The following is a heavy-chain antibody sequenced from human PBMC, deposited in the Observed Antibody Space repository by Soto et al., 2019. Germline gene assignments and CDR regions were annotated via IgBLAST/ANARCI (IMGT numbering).Heavy chain of an antibody. CDR1: GDTITSYA. Sequence: PVKVSCKASGDTITSYAITWVRHAPGRGLEWMGGIIPIFGTPKYAQNFQGRVTITADKSTTTAYMELSSLRSEDTAVYYCARDGPMVRRLIEYSTDYRGPATLVTVS. CDR3: ARDGPMVRRLIEYSTDY. J-gene: IGHJ4*02. V-gene: IGHV1-69*06. CDR2: IIPIFGTP. D-gene: IGHD3-10*01.